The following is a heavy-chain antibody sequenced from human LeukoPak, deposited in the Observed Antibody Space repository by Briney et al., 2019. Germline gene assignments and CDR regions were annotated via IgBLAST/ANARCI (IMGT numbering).Heavy chain of an antibody. D-gene: IGHD5-18*01. CDR3: ARGRYSYCLIYYFDY. CDR2: IKQDGSEK. V-gene: IGHV3-7*01. J-gene: IGHJ4*02. Sequence: GGSLRLSCAASGFTFSSYWMSWVRQAPGKGLEWVANIKQDGSEKYYVDSVKGRFTISRDNAKNSLYLQMNSLRAEDTAVYYCARGRYSYCLIYYFDYWGQGTLVTVSS. CDR1: GFTFSSYW.